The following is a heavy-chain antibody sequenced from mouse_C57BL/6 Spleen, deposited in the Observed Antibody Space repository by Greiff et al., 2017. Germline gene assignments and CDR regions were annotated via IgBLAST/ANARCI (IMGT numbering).Heavy chain of an antibody. Sequence: EVKLVESGGGLVKPGGSLKLSCAASGFTFSDYGMHWVRQAPEKGLEWVAYISSGSSTIYYADTVKGRFTISRDNAKNTLFLQRTSLRSEDTAMYYCARGRDSNYVGWYFDVWGTGTTVTVSS. CDR1: GFTFSDYG. D-gene: IGHD2-5*01. CDR3: ARGRDSNYVGWYFDV. CDR2: ISSGSSTI. V-gene: IGHV5-17*01. J-gene: IGHJ1*03.